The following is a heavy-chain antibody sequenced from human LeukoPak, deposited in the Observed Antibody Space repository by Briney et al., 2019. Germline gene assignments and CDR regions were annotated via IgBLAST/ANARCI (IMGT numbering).Heavy chain of an antibody. CDR3: ALGGTLSAFDI. CDR1: GGSFSGYY. CDR2: INHRRST. V-gene: IGHV4-34*01. D-gene: IGHD6-25*01. Sequence: SETLSLTCAVYGGSFSGYYWSWIRQPPGKGLEWIGEINHRRSTNYNPSLKSRVTISVDTSKNQFSLKLSSVTAADTAVYYCALGGTLSAFDIWGQGTMVTVSS. J-gene: IGHJ3*02.